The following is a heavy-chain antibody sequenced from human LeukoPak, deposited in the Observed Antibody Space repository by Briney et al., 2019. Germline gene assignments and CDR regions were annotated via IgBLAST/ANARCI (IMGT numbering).Heavy chain of an antibody. CDR2: ISYDGSNK. J-gene: IGHJ4*02. CDR3: ARAGSTGWSLDY. CDR1: GFTFSSYA. Sequence: GGSLRLSCAASGFTFSSYAMHWVRQAPGKRLEWGAVISYDGSNKYYADSVKGRFTISRDNSKNTLYLQMNSMRAEDTAVYYCARAGSTGWSLDYWGQGTLVTVSS. V-gene: IGHV3-30-3*01. D-gene: IGHD6-19*01.